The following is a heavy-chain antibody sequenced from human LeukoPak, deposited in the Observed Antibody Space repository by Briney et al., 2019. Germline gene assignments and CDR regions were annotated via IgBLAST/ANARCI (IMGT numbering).Heavy chain of an antibody. D-gene: IGHD1-7*01. J-gene: IGHJ4*02. Sequence: GGSLRLSCAASGFTFSSYEMNWVRQAPGKGLEWVSAISGSGGSTYYADSVKGRFTISRDNSKNTLYLQMNSLRAEDTAVYYCAKGKDWNYGYYFDYWGQGTLVTVSS. CDR1: GFTFSSYE. CDR2: ISGSGGST. V-gene: IGHV3-23*01. CDR3: AKGKDWNYGYYFDY.